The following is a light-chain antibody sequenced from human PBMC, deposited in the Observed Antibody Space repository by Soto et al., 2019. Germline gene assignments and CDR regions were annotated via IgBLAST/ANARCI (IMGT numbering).Light chain of an antibody. Sequence: EIVMTQSPATLSVSPGERATLSCRASQSVGRNLAWYQQKPGQAPRLLIYGASTRATGIPARFSGSGSGTEFTLTISSLQSEDFAIYSCQRYNHWPPPTFGGGTKVEIK. CDR2: GAS. J-gene: IGKJ4*01. CDR1: QSVGRN. CDR3: QRYNHWPPPT. V-gene: IGKV3-15*01.